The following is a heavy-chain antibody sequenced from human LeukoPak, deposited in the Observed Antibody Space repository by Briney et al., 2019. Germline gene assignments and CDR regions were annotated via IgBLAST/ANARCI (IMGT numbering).Heavy chain of an antibody. D-gene: IGHD5-18*01. Sequence: VASVKVSCKASGYTFTSYGISWVRQAPGQGLEWMGWISAYNGNINYAQKLQGRVTMTTDTSTNTAYMELRSLRSDDTAVYHCAREGYSYSLDYWGQGTLVTVSS. V-gene: IGHV1-18*01. CDR3: AREGYSYSLDY. CDR1: GYTFTSYG. CDR2: ISAYNGNI. J-gene: IGHJ4*02.